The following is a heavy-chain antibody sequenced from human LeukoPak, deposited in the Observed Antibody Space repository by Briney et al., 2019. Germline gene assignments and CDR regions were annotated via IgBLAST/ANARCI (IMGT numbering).Heavy chain of an antibody. Sequence: GDSVKVSCKASGYTVASYYMHWVRQAPGQGLEWMGIINPNGGSTNYAQKFQGRVTMTRDTSISTAYMELSRLTSDDTAVYYCARDIRSGWWYDYWGQGTLVTVSS. CDR1: GYTVASYY. V-gene: IGHV1-2*02. CDR3: ARDIRSGWWYDY. D-gene: IGHD6-19*01. CDR2: INPNGGST. J-gene: IGHJ4*02.